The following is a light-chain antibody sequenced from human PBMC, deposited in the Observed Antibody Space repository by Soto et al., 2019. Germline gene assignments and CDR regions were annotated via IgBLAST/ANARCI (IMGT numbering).Light chain of an antibody. CDR2: AAS. CDR1: QSISSH. CDR3: QQSHSAPLT. V-gene: IGKV1-39*01. Sequence: QMTQSPSSLFASVGDRVTITCRASQSISSHLNWYQQKVGQTPRLLIYAASTLQSEVPPRFSGCGPGTDFTLAISGLQREDFATYYYQQSHSAPLTFGGGTKIQI. J-gene: IGKJ4*01.